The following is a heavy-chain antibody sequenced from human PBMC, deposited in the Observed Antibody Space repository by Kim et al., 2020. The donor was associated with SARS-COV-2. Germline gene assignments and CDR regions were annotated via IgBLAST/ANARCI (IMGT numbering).Heavy chain of an antibody. CDR1: GGSISSYY. V-gene: IGHV4-59*08. CDR3: ARVRYYYVMDV. D-gene: IGHD3-10*01. Sequence: SETLSLTCTVSGGSISSYYWSWIRQPPGKGLEWIGYIYYSGSTNYNPSLKSRVTISVDTSKNQFSLKLSSVTAADTAVYYCARVRYYYVMDVWGQGTTVTVSS. J-gene: IGHJ6*02. CDR2: IYYSGST.